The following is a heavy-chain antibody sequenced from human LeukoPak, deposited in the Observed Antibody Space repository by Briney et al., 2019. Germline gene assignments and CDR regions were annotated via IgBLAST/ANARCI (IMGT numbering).Heavy chain of an antibody. D-gene: IGHD4-17*01. CDR2: ISDSGGRI. V-gene: IGHV3-23*01. CDR1: GFTFSSYA. J-gene: IGHJ4*02. CDR3: AKTPVNYGDPLYHFHY. Sequence: GGSLRLSCAASGFTFSSYAMSCVRQAPGKGLEWVSSISDSGGRIYYADSVKGRFTISRDNSKNTLYLQMNSLRVEDTAVHYCAKTPVNYGDPLYHFHYWGQGALVTVSS.